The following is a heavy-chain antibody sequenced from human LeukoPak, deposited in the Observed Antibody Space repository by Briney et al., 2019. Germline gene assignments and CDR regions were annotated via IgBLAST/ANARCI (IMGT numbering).Heavy chain of an antibody. CDR2: IYHSGST. CDR1: GASISSGGYS. Sequence: SETLSLTCAVSGASISSGGYSWSWIRQPPGKGLEWIGYIYHSGSTYYNPSLKSRVTISVDRSKNQFSLKLSSVTAADTAVYYCASSYYGSGSFDPWGQGTLVTVSS. CDR3: ASSYYGSGSFDP. J-gene: IGHJ5*02. V-gene: IGHV4-30-2*01. D-gene: IGHD3-10*01.